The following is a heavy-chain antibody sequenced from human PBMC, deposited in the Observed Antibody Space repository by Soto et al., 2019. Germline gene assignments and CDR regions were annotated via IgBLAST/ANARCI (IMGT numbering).Heavy chain of an antibody. D-gene: IGHD3-16*01. CDR3: ATRKFSYVCSQDAFDI. CDR1: GGSISSSNW. V-gene: IGHV4-4*02. CDR2: IYHSGST. Sequence: QVQLQESGPGLVKPSGTLSLTCAVSGGSISSSNWWSWVRQPPGKGLEWIGEIYHSGSTNYNPSLKSRVTISVDKSKNQFSLKLSSVTAADTAVYYCATRKFSYVCSQDAFDIWGHGTMVTVSS. J-gene: IGHJ3*02.